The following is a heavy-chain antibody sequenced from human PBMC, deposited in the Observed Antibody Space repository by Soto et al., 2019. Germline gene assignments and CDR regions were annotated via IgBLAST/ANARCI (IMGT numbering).Heavy chain of an antibody. J-gene: IGHJ4*02. CDR3: ARGADILTGYFDY. CDR2: INPDNGNT. V-gene: IGHV1-3*01. Sequence: ASVKVSCKASGYTFRNYAIHWVRQAPGQSLEWMGWINPDNGNTKYLQKFQGRVTITRDTSATTAYMELNSLRSEDTAVYYCARGADILTGYFDYWGQGALVTVSS. CDR1: GYTFRNYA. D-gene: IGHD3-9*01.